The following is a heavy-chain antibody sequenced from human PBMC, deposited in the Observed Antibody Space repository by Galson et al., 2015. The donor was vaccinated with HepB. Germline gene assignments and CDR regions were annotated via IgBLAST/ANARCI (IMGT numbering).Heavy chain of an antibody. CDR3: ASPGLQSDAFDI. CDR2: FDPEDGET. CDR1: GYTHTELS. V-gene: IGHV1-24*01. Sequence: SVKVSCKVSGYTHTELSMHWVRQAPGKGLEWMGGFDPEDGETIYAQKFQGRVTMTEDTSTDTAYMELSSLRSEDTAVYYCASPGLQSDAFDIWGQGTMVTVSS. J-gene: IGHJ3*02. D-gene: IGHD4-11*01.